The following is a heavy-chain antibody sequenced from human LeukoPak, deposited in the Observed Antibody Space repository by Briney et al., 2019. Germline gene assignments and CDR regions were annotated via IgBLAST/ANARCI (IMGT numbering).Heavy chain of an antibody. CDR2: IYYRGST. V-gene: IGHV4-30-4*01. CDR1: GGSISSGDYY. CDR3: ARERTYYFDY. Sequence: SSETLSLTCTVSGGSISSGDYYWSWIRQPPGQGLEWIGYIYYRGSTYYNPSLKSQVIISVDTSKNQFSLKLSSMTAADTAVYYCARERTYYFDYWGQGTQVTVSS. J-gene: IGHJ4*02.